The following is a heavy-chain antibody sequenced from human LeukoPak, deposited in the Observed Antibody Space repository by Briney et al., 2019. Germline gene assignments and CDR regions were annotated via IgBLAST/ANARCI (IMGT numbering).Heavy chain of an antibody. D-gene: IGHD6-19*01. J-gene: IGHJ4*02. CDR2: ISGDGTRT. CDR1: GFSFSSYA. Sequence: GGSLRLSCAASGFSFSSYAMTWARQAPVKGLEWVSAISGDGTRTYYADSVKGRFTISRDNSKNTLYLQMNSLRAEDTAVYYCAREGFAVAGTFFDYWGQGTLVTVSS. CDR3: AREGFAVAGTFFDY. V-gene: IGHV3-23*01.